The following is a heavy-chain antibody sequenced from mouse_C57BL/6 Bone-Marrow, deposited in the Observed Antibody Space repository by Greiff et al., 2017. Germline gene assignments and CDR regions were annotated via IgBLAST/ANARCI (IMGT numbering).Heavy chain of an antibody. J-gene: IGHJ4*01. V-gene: IGHV14-3*01. CDR1: GFNIKNTY. CDR3: VRPIYYYGSSCAMDY. D-gene: IGHD1-1*01. Sequence: EVQLVESVAELVRPGASVKLSCTASGFNIKNTYMHWVKQRPEQGLEWIGRIDPANGNTKYAPKFQGKATITADTSSNTAYLQLSSLTSEDTAIYYCVRPIYYYGSSCAMDYWGQGTSVTGSS. CDR2: IDPANGNT.